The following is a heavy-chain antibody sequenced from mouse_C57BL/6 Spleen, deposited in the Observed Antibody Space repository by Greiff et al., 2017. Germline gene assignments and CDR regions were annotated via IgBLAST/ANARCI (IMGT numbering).Heavy chain of an antibody. Sequence: QVQLKQSGAELVKPGASVKISCKASGYAFSSYWMNWVKQRPGKGLEWIGQIYPGDGDTNYNGKFKGKATLTADKSSSTAYMQLSSLTSEDSAVYFCARQGITHYFDYWGQGTTLTVSS. CDR1: GYAFSSYW. J-gene: IGHJ2*01. V-gene: IGHV1-80*01. CDR2: IYPGDGDT. CDR3: ARQGITHYFDY.